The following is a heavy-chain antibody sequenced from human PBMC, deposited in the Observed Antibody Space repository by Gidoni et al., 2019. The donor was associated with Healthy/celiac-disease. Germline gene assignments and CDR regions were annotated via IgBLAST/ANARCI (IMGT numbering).Heavy chain of an antibody. CDR3: AKDLGSKWFGEDPLDY. D-gene: IGHD3-10*01. J-gene: IGHJ4*02. CDR1: GFTFRSYA. V-gene: IGHV3-23*01. Sequence: EVQLLESGGGLVQPGGSLRLSCAASGFTFRSYAMSWVRQAPGKGLEWVSAISGSGGSTYYADSVKGRFTISRDNSKNTLYLQMNSLRAEDTAVYYCAKDLGSKWFGEDPLDYWGQGTLVTVSS. CDR2: ISGSGGST.